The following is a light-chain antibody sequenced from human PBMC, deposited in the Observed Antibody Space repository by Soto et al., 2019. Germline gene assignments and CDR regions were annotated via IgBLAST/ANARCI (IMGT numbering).Light chain of an antibody. CDR1: QSVSGSS. V-gene: IGKV3-20*01. CDR2: VAS. Sequence: NVLTQSPGTLSLSPGERATLSCRASQSVSGSSLAWYQQKPGQAPRLLIYVASSRATGIPDRFSGSGSGTDCTLIVSRLEPEDSAVYYCQQYGSAPHTFGQGTKLQIK. CDR3: QQYGSAPHT. J-gene: IGKJ2*01.